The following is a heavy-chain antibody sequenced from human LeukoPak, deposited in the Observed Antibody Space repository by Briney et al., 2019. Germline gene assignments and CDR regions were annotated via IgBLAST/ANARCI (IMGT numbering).Heavy chain of an antibody. D-gene: IGHD6-13*01. J-gene: IGHJ6*03. CDR2: ISAYNGNT. Sequence: ASVKVSCKASGYTFTSYGISWVRQAPGQGLEWMGWISAYNGNTNYALKLQGRVTMTTDTSTSTAYMELRSLRSDDTAVYYCARGESSSWYYYYYYMDVWGKGTTVTVSS. V-gene: IGHV1-18*01. CDR3: ARGESSSWYYYYYYMDV. CDR1: GYTFTSYG.